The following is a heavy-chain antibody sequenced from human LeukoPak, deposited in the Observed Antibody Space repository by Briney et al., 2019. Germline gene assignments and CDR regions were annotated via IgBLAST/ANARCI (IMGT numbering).Heavy chain of an antibody. J-gene: IGHJ6*04. CDR3: AELGITMIGGV. V-gene: IGHV3-48*03. Sequence: GGSLRLSCAASGFTFSSYEMNWVRQAPGKGLEWVSYISSSGSTIHYADSVKGRFTISRDNAKNSLYLQMNSLRAEDTAVYYCAELGITMIGGVWGKGTTVSISS. CDR1: GFTFSSYE. CDR2: ISSSGSTI. D-gene: IGHD3-10*02.